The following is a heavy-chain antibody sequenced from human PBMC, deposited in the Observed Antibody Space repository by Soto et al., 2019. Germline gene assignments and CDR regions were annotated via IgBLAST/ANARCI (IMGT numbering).Heavy chain of an antibody. Sequence: PSQTLSLTCAISGDSVSSNSAAWNWIRQSPSRGLEWLGRTYYRSKWYNDYAVSVKSRITINPDTSKNQFSLQLNSVTPEDTAVYYCARDERGADGVSNWFDPWGQGTLVTVSS. D-gene: IGHD3-10*01. CDR3: ARDERGADGVSNWFDP. V-gene: IGHV6-1*01. CDR1: GDSVSSNSAA. CDR2: TYYRSKWYN. J-gene: IGHJ5*02.